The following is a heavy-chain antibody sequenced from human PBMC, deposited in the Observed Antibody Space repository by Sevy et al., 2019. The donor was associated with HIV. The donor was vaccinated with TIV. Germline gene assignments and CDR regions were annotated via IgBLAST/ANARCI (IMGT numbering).Heavy chain of an antibody. CDR2: VTSDGTT. Sequence: GGSLRLSCAASGLTLTTTGMSWVRQAPGKGLEWVAGVTSDGTTYYADSVRDRITVSRDNSKNTLYLQLNSLRADDTAVFYCAWGCITMLTDLDYWGQGTLVTVSS. CDR1: GLTLTTTG. D-gene: IGHD2-8*01. J-gene: IGHJ4*02. CDR3: AWGCITMLTDLDY. V-gene: IGHV3-23*01.